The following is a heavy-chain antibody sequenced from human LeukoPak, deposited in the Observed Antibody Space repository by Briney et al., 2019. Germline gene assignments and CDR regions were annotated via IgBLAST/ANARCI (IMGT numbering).Heavy chain of an antibody. D-gene: IGHD3-22*01. V-gene: IGHV4-59*08. Sequence: SETLSLTCTVSGGSISSHYWSWIRQPPGKGLEWIGYIYYSGSTNYNPSLKSRVTISVDTSKNQFSLKLSSVTAADTAVYYCARHGTSYYHDSSGYYLLEGAFDIWGQGTMVTVSS. CDR1: GGSISSHY. CDR3: ARHGTSYYHDSSGYYLLEGAFDI. CDR2: IYYSGST. J-gene: IGHJ3*02.